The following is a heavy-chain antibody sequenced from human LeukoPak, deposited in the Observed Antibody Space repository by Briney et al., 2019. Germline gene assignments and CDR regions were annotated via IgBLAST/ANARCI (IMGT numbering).Heavy chain of an antibody. CDR1: GASISSNIW. J-gene: IGHJ5*02. CDR3: ARHYGP. CDR2: IYHSGST. Sequence: SETLSLTCDVSGASISSNIWWGWVRQPPGKGLEWIGEIYHSGSTNYNPSLKSRATISVDKSKNQFSLKLNSVTAADTAVYYCARHYGPWGQGTLVTVSS. V-gene: IGHV4-4*02. D-gene: IGHD3-16*01.